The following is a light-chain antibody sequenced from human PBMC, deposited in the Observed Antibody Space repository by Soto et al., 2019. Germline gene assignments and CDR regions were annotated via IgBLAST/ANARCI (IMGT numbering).Light chain of an antibody. Sequence: PGESATLSCRASQSVSSSYLAWYQQRPGQAPRLLIFGASYRATGIPDRFSGSGSGTDFTLTISRLEPEDFAVYYCQHYSSSPPEFTFGPGTKVDSK. CDR2: GAS. CDR3: QHYSSSPPEFT. V-gene: IGKV3-20*01. CDR1: QSVSSSY. J-gene: IGKJ3*01.